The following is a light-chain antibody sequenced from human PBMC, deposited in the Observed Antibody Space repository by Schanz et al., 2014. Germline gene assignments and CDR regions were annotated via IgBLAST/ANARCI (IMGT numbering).Light chain of an antibody. V-gene: IGKV1-5*01. CDR1: QSISSW. J-gene: IGKJ1*01. CDR2: DAS. Sequence: DIQMTQSPSTLSASVGDRVTITCRASQSISSWLAWYQQKPGKAPKLLIYDASSLESGVPSRFSGSGSGTEFTLTISSLQPDDFVTYYCQQYISYPWTFGQGTKVEIK. CDR3: QQYISYPWT.